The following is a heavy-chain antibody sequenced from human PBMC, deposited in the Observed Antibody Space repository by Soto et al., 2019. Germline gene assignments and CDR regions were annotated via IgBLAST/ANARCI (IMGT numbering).Heavy chain of an antibody. CDR3: TTLSITIFGVVLMDV. Sequence: GGSLRLSCAASGFTFSNAWMNWGRQAPGKGLEWVGRIKSKTDGGTTDYAAPVKGRFTISRDDSKNTLYLQMNSLKTEDTAVYYCTTLSITIFGVVLMDVWGQGTTVTVSS. CDR1: GFTFSNAW. V-gene: IGHV3-15*07. CDR2: IKSKTDGGTT. J-gene: IGHJ6*02. D-gene: IGHD3-3*01.